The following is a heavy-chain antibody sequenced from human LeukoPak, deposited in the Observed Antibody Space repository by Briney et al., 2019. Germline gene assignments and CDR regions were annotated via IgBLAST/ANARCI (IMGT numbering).Heavy chain of an antibody. CDR3: ARVFSGWYFYFDN. V-gene: IGHV3-74*01. J-gene: IGHJ4*02. CDR2: INSDGSST. D-gene: IGHD6-19*01. Sequence: GGSLRLSCAASGFTFSRYWMHWVRQAPGKGLVWVSRINSDGSSTTYADSVKGRFTISRDNAKNTLYLQMNSLRAEDTGVYFCARVFSGWYFYFDNWGQGTLVTVSS. CDR1: GFTFSRYW.